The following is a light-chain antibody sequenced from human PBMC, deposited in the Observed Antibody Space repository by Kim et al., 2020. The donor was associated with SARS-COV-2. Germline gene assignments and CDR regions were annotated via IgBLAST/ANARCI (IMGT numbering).Light chain of an antibody. J-gene: IGKJ3*01. V-gene: IGKV2-30*01. CDR3: MQGTDWPFS. CDR2: KVS. CDR1: QSRVYSDGNID. Sequence: PAPSSGRSSQSRVYSDGNIDLNWFHQRQGQWPPRLIYKVSNRDSGVPDRFSGSGSGTDFTLQISRVEAEDVGVYYCMQGTDWPFSFGPGTKVGIK.